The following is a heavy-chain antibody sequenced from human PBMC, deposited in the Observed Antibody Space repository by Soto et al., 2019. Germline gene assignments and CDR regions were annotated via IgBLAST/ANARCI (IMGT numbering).Heavy chain of an antibody. CDR1: GFTFSSYA. CDR2: ISGSGGST. V-gene: IGHV3-23*01. D-gene: IGHD2-15*01. J-gene: IGHJ4*02. CDR3: AKDSKLLRARSYFDY. Sequence: EVQLLESGGGLVQPGGSLRPSCAASGFTFSSYAMSWVRQAPGKGLDWVSAISGSGGSTYYADSVKGRFTISRDNSKNTLYLQMNSLRAEDTAVYYCAKDSKLLRARSYFDYWGQGTLVTVSS.